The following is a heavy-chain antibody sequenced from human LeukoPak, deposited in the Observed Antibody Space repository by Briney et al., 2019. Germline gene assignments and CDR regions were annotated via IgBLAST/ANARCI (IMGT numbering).Heavy chain of an antibody. CDR2: IKQDGSET. D-gene: IGHD3-10*01. CDR3: AKDIFLDYYGSGSLDY. V-gene: IGHV3-7*03. Sequence: GGSLRLSCAASGFTFTSSWMSWVRQAPGKGLEWVANIKQDGSETYYVDSVKGRFTISRDNAKNSLYLQMNSLRAEDTALYYCAKDIFLDYYGSGSLDYWGQGTLVTVSS. CDR1: GFTFTSSW. J-gene: IGHJ4*02.